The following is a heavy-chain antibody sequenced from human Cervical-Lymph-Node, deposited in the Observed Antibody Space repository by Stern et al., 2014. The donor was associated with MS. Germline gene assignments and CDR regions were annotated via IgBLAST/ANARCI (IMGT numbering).Heavy chain of an antibody. Sequence: QLQLQESGPGLVKPSQTLSLTCTVSGASISSGTSYWSWIRQPAGGGLEWIGRLHASGATYYNPSLKSRVTISGDTSQNSLSLNLNSVTAADTAVYYCARGHWELLGNNYFDSWGQGTLVTVSS. CDR3: ARGHWELLGNNYFDS. CDR2: LHASGAT. D-gene: IGHD1-26*01. J-gene: IGHJ4*02. CDR1: GASISSGTSY. V-gene: IGHV4-61*02.